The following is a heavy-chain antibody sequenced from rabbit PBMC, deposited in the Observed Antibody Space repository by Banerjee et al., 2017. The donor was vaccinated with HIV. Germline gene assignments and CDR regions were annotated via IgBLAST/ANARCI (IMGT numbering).Heavy chain of an antibody. V-gene: IGHV1S45*01. CDR2: INTSSGNT. CDR1: GFSFSNKYV. D-gene: IGHD1-1*01. Sequence: QEQLEESGGDLVKPEGSLTLTCTASGFSFSNKYVMCWVRQAPGKGLEWIACINTSSGNTVYASWAKGRFTISKASWTTVTLQMTSLTAADTASYFCARTSSTSYWYFTLWGPGTLVTVS. J-gene: IGHJ4*01. CDR3: ARTSSTSYWYFTL.